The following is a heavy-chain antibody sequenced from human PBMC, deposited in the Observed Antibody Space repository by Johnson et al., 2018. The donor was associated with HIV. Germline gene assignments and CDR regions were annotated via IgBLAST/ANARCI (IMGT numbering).Heavy chain of an antibody. CDR1: GFTFSSYA. D-gene: IGHD1-7*01. J-gene: IGHJ3*02. CDR2: IPYDGYNT. Sequence: QVQLVESGGGVVQPGRSLRLSCAASGFTFSSYAMHWVRQAPGKGLEWVAVIPYDGYNTYYADSVRGRFTISRDNSKNTLYLQMNSLGAEDTAVYYCAKSATPVKELTAPGAFDIWGQGTMVTVSS. V-gene: IGHV3-30-3*02. CDR3: AKSATPVKELTAPGAFDI.